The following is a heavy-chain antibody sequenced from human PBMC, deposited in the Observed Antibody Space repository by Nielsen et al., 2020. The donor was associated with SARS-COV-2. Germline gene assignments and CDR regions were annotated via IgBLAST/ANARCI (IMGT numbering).Heavy chain of an antibody. J-gene: IGHJ4*02. CDR2: ILSDGSTI. CDR3: ARDFYGSGSFPDY. D-gene: IGHD3-10*01. V-gene: IGHV3-74*01. Sequence: GESLKISCAAFGFTFSNYGMHWVRQAPGKGLVWVSHILSDGSTINYADSVRGRFTISRDNAKNTLYLQMNSLRAEDTAVYYCARDFYGSGSFPDYWGQGTLVTVSS. CDR1: GFTFSNYG.